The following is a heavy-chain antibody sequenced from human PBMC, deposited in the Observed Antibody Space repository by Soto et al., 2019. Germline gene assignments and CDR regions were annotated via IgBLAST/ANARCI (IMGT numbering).Heavy chain of an antibody. CDR1: GYTFTSYG. CDR2: ISAYNGNT. Sequence: ASVKVSCKASGYTFTSYGISWVRQAPGQGLEWMGWISAYNGNTNYAQKLQGRVTMTTDTSTSTAYMERRSLRSDDTAVYYCARDHNSDSAESYYYYGMDVWGQGTTVTVSS. D-gene: IGHD6-13*01. J-gene: IGHJ6*02. V-gene: IGHV1-18*01. CDR3: ARDHNSDSAESYYYYGMDV.